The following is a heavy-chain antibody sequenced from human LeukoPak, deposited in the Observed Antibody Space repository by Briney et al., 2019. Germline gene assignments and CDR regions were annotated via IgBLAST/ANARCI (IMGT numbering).Heavy chain of an antibody. CDR1: GFTFNKYG. Sequence: PGRSLRLSCAASGFTFNKYGMHWVRQAPGKGLEGVAVIWHDGRNKYYADSVKGRFTVSRDNSKNTLYLQMSSLRAEDTAVYYCARDRGSDDPIDYWGQGTPVTVSA. CDR2: IWHDGRNK. D-gene: IGHD2-15*01. CDR3: ARDRGSDDPIDY. V-gene: IGHV3-33*01. J-gene: IGHJ4*02.